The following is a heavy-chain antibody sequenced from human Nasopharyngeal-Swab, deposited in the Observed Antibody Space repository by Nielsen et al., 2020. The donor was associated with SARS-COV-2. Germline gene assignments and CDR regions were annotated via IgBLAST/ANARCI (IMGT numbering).Heavy chain of an antibody. Sequence: SETLSLTCTVSGGSISGYYWSWIRQPPGKGLEWIGEINHSGSTNYNPSLKSRVTISVDTSKNQFSLKLSSVTAADTAVYYCARGGRDIVVVPAAIRGYYYYYMDVWGKGTTVTVSS. CDR2: INHSGST. CDR1: GGSISGYY. CDR3: ARGGRDIVVVPAAIRGYYYYYMDV. J-gene: IGHJ6*03. D-gene: IGHD2-2*01. V-gene: IGHV4-34*01.